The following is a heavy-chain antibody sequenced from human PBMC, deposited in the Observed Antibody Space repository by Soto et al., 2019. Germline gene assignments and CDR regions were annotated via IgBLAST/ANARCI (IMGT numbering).Heavy chain of an antibody. CDR2: INPDGNVG. D-gene: IGHD4-4*01. CDR3: AGWGGHDYNY. Sequence: HPGGSLRLSCVVSGFTFSTYWMNWVRQAPGKGLEWVANINPDGNVGTYVDSVRGRFITSRDNAKNSLYLQMNSLRADDTAVYFCAGWGGHDYNYWGQGIMVTVSS. CDR1: GFTFSTYW. V-gene: IGHV3-7*03. J-gene: IGHJ4*02.